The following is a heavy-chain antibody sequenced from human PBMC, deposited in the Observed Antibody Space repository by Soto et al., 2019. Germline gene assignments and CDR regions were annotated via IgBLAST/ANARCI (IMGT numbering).Heavy chain of an antibody. CDR3: ARRARPDFYYMDV. D-gene: IGHD6-6*01. CDR1: GFTLSGYA. Sequence: EVQLAESGGGLAQPGGSLRLSCAASGFTLSGYAMDWVRQAQGKRLEYVSGISSNGVGTDYANSVQGRFTISRDNSKNTVYLQMGCLRPEDMAVYYCARRARPDFYYMDVWGKGTTVTVS. CDR2: ISSNGVGT. V-gene: IGHV3-64*01. J-gene: IGHJ6*03.